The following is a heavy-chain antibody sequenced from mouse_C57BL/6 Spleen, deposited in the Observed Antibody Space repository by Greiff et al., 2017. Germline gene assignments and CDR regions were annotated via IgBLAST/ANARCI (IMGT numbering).Heavy chain of an antibody. V-gene: IGHV1-69*01. CDR3: ARALRLAYFDY. J-gene: IGHJ2*01. D-gene: IGHD3-2*02. CDR1: GYTFTSYW. Sequence: VQLQQPGAELVMPGASVKLSCKASGYTFTSYWMHWVKQRPGQGLEWIGEIEPSDSYTNYNQKFKGKSTLTVDKSSSTAYMQLSSLTSEDSAVYYCARALRLAYFDYWGQGTTLTVSS. CDR2: IEPSDSYT.